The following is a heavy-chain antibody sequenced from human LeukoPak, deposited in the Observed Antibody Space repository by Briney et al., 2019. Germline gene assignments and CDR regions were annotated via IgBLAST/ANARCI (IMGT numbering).Heavy chain of an antibody. CDR1: GFTFSSYA. J-gene: IGHJ4*02. CDR3: AREMEMVRGATPLHY. Sequence: GGSLRLSCGASGFTFSSYAMHWVRQAPGKGLEWVAVISYDGSNKYYADSVKGRFTISRDNSKNTLYLQVNSLRAEDTAVYYCAREMEMVRGATPLHYWGQGTLVTVSS. D-gene: IGHD3-10*01. V-gene: IGHV3-30-3*01. CDR2: ISYDGSNK.